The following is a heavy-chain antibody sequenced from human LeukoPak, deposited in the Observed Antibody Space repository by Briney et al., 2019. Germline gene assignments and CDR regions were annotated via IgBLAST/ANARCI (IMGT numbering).Heavy chain of an antibody. Sequence: GGSLRLSCAVSGFTFDDYAMHWVRQVPGKGLEWVSGINWNSDSIGYADSVKGRFTTSRDNAKNSLYLQMNSLRAEDTAFYYCAINGGGDSGYGNFDYWGQGTLVTVSS. CDR2: INWNSDSI. CDR3: AINGGGDSGYGNFDY. V-gene: IGHV3-9*01. CDR1: GFTFDDYA. D-gene: IGHD5-12*01. J-gene: IGHJ4*02.